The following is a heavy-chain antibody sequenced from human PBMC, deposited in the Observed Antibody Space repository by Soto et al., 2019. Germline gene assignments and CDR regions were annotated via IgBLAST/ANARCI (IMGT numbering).Heavy chain of an antibody. CDR2: IYYSGST. CDR3: ARARGARYFDC. V-gene: IGHV4-30-4*01. J-gene: IGHJ4*02. Sequence: SETLSLTCTVSGSSISSGDYYWSWIRQPPGKGLEWIGYIYYSGSTYYNPSLKSRVTISVDTSKNQFSLKLSSVTAADTAVYYCARARGARYFDCWGQGTLVTVSS. D-gene: IGHD2-15*01. CDR1: GSSISSGDYY.